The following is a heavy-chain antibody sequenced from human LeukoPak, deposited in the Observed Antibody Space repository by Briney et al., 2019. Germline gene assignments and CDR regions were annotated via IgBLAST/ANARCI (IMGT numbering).Heavy chain of an antibody. CDR2: IYYSGST. V-gene: IGHV4-59*01. Sequence: SSATLSLTCTVSGGSISSYYWSWIRQPPGKGLEWIGYIYYSGSTNYNPSLKSRVTISVDTSKNQFSLKLSSVTAADTAVYYCARDPRITMRKIFRQSRRTGALDIWGQGTMVTVSS. J-gene: IGHJ3*02. CDR1: GGSISSYY. CDR3: ARDPRITMRKIFRQSRRTGALDI. D-gene: IGHD3-22*01.